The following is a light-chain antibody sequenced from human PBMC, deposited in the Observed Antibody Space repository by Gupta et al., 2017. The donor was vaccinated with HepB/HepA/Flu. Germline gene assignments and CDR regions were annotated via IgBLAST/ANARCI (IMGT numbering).Light chain of an antibody. V-gene: IGKV1-39*01. CDR2: AAS. CDR3: QQRNNTPVP. CDR1: QRIGDY. J-gene: IGKJ2*01. Sequence: DIEMTQAPSCLSASVGDRVTITCRASQRIGDYLNWYQQKPGKAPKFLIYAASRVKSGVPSRFSGSGCGTDFTLTISRRQPEDFANYYCQQRNNTPVPFGQGTKLYIK.